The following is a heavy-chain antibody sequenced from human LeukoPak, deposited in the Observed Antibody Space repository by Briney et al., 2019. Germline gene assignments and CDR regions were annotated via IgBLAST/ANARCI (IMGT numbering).Heavy chain of an antibody. CDR2: IIPILGIA. J-gene: IGHJ4*02. CDR3: ARDTSEYYFDY. Sequence: ASVKVSCKASGYTFTSYDINWVRQAPGQGLEWMGRIIPILGIANYAQKFQGRVTITADKSTSTAYMELSSLRSEDTAVYYCARDTSEYYFDYWGQGTLVTVSS. D-gene: IGHD3-10*01. CDR1: GYTFTSYD. V-gene: IGHV1-69*04.